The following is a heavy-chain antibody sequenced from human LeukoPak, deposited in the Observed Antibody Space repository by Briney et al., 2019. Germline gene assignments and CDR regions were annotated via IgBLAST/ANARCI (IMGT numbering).Heavy chain of an antibody. V-gene: IGHV4-34*01. CDR2: INHSGST. CDR1: GGSFSGYY. J-gene: IGHJ4*02. Sequence: NASETLSLTCAVYGGSFSGYYWSWIRQPPGKGLEWIGEINHSGSTNYNPSLKSRVTISVDTSKNQFSLKLSSVTAADTAVYYCARRRWRYYYDSREDYWGQGTLVTVSS. CDR3: ARRRWRYYYDSREDY. D-gene: IGHD3-22*01.